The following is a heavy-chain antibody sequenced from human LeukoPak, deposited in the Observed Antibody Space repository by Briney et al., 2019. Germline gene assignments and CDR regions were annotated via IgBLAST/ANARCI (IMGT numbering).Heavy chain of an antibody. Sequence: ASVKVSCKASGYTFTSYKMHWVRQAPGQGLEWMAIINPSGGSTSYAQKFQGRVTMTRNMSTSTVYTELSSLRPEDTAVYYCARVKHYYDSSGYYYIFDYWGQGTLVTVSS. CDR1: GYTFTSYK. CDR2: INPSGGST. V-gene: IGHV1-46*01. D-gene: IGHD3-22*01. CDR3: ARVKHYYDSSGYYYIFDY. J-gene: IGHJ4*02.